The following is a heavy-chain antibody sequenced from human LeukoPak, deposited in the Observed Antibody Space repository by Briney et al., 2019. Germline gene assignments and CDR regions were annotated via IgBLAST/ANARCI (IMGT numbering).Heavy chain of an antibody. V-gene: IGHV3-74*01. CDR3: VTDRYSDSAFGD. Sequence: GGSLRLSCAASGITVSTFWMHWVRQAPGEGLVWVSRINTDGGVTNYADSVEGRFTISRDNAKNMLYLQMNDLRAEDTAVYYCVTDRYSDSAFGDWGQGTLVTVSS. J-gene: IGHJ4*02. CDR2: INTDGGVT. D-gene: IGHD1-26*01. CDR1: GITVSTFW.